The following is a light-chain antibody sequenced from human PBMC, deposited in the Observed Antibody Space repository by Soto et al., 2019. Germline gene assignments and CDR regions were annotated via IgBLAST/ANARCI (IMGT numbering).Light chain of an antibody. CDR2: AAS. Sequence: DIQMTQSPSSLSASVGDRVTITCRASQGISNYLAWYQQKPGKVPKLLIYAASTLQSGVPSRFSGSGSGTDFTLTISSLQPADVATYYCQKYNSAPRTCCQGTKVEIK. V-gene: IGKV1-27*01. CDR3: QKYNSAPRT. CDR1: QGISNY. J-gene: IGKJ1*01.